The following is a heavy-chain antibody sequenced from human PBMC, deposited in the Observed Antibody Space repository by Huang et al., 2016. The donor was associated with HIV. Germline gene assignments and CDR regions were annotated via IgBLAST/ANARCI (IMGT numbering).Heavy chain of an antibody. CDR1: GYTLTELS. J-gene: IGHJ4*02. V-gene: IGHV1-24*01. D-gene: IGHD3-22*01. CDR2: CEPEDGET. CDR3: ATVYRRFRNHDSGDYYFDY. Sequence: QVQLVQSGAEVKKPGASVKVSCKVSGYTLTELSMHWVRQAPGKGREGRGGCEPEDGETNYEQKFQCRGTMTEDTSTDTAYMELSSLRAEDTAVYYCATVYRRFRNHDSGDYYFDYWDQGTLVTVSS.